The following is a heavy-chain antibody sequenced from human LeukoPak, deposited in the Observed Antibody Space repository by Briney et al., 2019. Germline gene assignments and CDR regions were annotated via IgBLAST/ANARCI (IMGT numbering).Heavy chain of an antibody. CDR1: GGSISSSSYY. J-gene: IGHJ6*03. CDR2: IYYSGST. CDR3: AREGAAAGRGYYMDV. D-gene: IGHD6-13*01. V-gene: IGHV4-39*07. Sequence: SETLSLTCTVSGGSISSSSYYWGWIRQPPGKGLEWIGSIYYSGSTYYNPSLKSRVTISVDTSTNQFSLKLSSVTAADTAVYYCAREGAAAGRGYYMDVWGKGTTVTVSS.